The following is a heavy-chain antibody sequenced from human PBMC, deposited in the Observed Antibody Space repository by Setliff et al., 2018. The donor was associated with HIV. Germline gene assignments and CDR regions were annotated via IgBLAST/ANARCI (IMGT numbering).Heavy chain of an antibody. D-gene: IGHD1-26*01. Sequence: QPGGSLRLSCTSSGLIFGDYAMSWVRQAPGKGLEWVGFIRSEAYGGTTEYAASVEGRFTISRDDSKSIAYLRMNSLKAEDTAVYYCTRIKWDLPYNPQFDYWGQGTLVTVSS. CDR3: TRIKWDLPYNPQFDY. CDR1: GLIFGDYA. CDR2: IRSEAYGGTT. V-gene: IGHV3-49*04. J-gene: IGHJ4*02.